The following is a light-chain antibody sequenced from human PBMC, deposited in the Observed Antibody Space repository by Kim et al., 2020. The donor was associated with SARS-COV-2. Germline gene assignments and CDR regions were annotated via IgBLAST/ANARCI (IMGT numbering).Light chain of an antibody. V-gene: IGLV1-44*01. Sequence: GQRVTISCSGSSTNVGSNTVNWYQQHPGTAPKLLIYSNNHRPSGVPDRLSGSKSGTTAALAISGLQSEDEADYYCAAWDDTLNGWVFGGGTQLTVL. J-gene: IGLJ3*02. CDR3: AAWDDTLNGWV. CDR1: STNVGSNT. CDR2: SNN.